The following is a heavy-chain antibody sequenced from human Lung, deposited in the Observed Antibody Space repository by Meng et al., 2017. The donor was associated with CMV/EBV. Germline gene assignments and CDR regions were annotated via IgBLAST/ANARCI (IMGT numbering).Heavy chain of an antibody. CDR1: GYAFSNYG. V-gene: IGHV1-18*01. J-gene: IGHJ5*02. CDR3: ARDAHFNTWYPNWFDP. D-gene: IGHD6-13*01. Sequence: ASXXVSXKAYGYAFSNYGVTWVRQAPGQGPEWMGWISGYNGNTKYAQKFQGRVTMTADTSTSTVYMELRSLTSDDTAVYYCARDAHFNTWYPNWFDPWGQGTLVTVSS. CDR2: ISGYNGNT.